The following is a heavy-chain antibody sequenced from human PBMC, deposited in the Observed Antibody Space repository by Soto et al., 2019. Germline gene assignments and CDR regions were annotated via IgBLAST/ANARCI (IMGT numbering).Heavy chain of an antibody. D-gene: IGHD3-10*01. Sequence: GGSLRLSCAASGFTFSSYAMSWVRQAPGKGLEWVSAISGSGGSTYYADSVKGRFTISRDNSKNTLYLQMNSLRAEDTAVYYCAKDQTPYGSGSYYLALRYYYYGIDVWGQGTTVTVSS. J-gene: IGHJ6*02. CDR2: ISGSGGST. V-gene: IGHV3-23*01. CDR1: GFTFSSYA. CDR3: AKDQTPYGSGSYYLALRYYYYGIDV.